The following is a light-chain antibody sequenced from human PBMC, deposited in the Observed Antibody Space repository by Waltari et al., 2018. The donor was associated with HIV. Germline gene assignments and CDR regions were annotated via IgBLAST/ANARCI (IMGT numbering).Light chain of an antibody. CDR2: GAS. CDR1: QSISGN. V-gene: IGKV3-15*01. CDR3: QQYNNWPRT. Sequence: EIVMTQSPVTLSVPPGERATLSCRASQSISGNLAWYQQKPGQAPRPLIYGASTRATGIPARFSGSGSGTEFTLTISSLQSEDFAVYYCQQYNNWPRTFGQGTKLEIK. J-gene: IGKJ2*01.